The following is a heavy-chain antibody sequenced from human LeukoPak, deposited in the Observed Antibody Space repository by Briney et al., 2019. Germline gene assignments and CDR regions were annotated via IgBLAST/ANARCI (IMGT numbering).Heavy chain of an antibody. J-gene: IGHJ6*02. D-gene: IGHD2-8*01. CDR1: GFTFSDYY. V-gene: IGHV3-11*01. Sequence: GGSLRLSCAASGFTFSDYYMSWIRQAPGKGLEWVSYISSIGSTIYYADSVKGRFTISRDNAKNSLYLQMNSLRAEDTAVYYCARVQYCTNGVCRAGYYYGMDVWGQGTTVTVSS. CDR3: ARVQYCTNGVCRAGYYYGMDV. CDR2: ISSIGSTI.